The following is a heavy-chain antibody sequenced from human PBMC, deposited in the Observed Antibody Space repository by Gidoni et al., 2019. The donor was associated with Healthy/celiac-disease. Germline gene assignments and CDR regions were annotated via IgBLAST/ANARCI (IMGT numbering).Heavy chain of an antibody. Sequence: GRFTISRDNSKNTLYLQMNSLRAEDTAVYYCAKDRWLADDFWSDQILNWFDPWGQGTLVTVSS. V-gene: IGHV3-23*01. D-gene: IGHD3-3*01. J-gene: IGHJ5*02. CDR3: AKDRWLADDFWSDQILNWFDP.